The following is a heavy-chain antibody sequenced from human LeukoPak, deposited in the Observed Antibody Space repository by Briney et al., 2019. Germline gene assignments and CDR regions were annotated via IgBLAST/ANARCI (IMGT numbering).Heavy chain of an antibody. CDR3: ASNRLSGYDPSSLDY. V-gene: IGHV3-30*03. Sequence: PGGSLRLSCAASGFTFISYGMHWVRQAPGKGLEWVAVISYDGSNKYYADSVKGRFTISRDNSKNTLYLQMNSLRAEDTAVYYCASNRLSGYDPSSLDYWGQGTLVTVSS. D-gene: IGHD3-22*01. J-gene: IGHJ4*02. CDR1: GFTFISYG. CDR2: ISYDGSNK.